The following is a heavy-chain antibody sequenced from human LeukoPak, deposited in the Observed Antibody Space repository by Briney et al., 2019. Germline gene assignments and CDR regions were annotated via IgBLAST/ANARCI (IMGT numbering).Heavy chain of an antibody. J-gene: IGHJ4*02. CDR1: GFTFSSYA. CDR3: AKPPTSVAGYYFDY. CDR2: ISSSGGST. V-gene: IGHV3-23*01. D-gene: IGHD6-19*01. Sequence: GGSLRLSCAASGFTFSSYAMSWVRQAPGKGLEWVSGISSSGGSTYNADSVKGRFTISRDNSKNTLYLQMNSLRAEDTAVYYCAKPPTSVAGYYFDYWGQGTLVTVSS.